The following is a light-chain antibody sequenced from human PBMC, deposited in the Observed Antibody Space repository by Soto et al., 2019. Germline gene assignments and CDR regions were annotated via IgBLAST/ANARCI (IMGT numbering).Light chain of an antibody. J-gene: IGLJ1*01. CDR2: DVS. CDR1: SSDVGGYNY. V-gene: IGLV2-11*01. Sequence: QSALTHPLSVSGSPGQSVLIFCTGTSSDVGGYNYVSWYQQHPGKAPKVMIYDVSKRPSGGPDRFSGSKSGNTASLTISGLQAEDEADYYCCSYVGTNTSYVFGTGTKVTVL. CDR3: CSYVGTNTSYV.